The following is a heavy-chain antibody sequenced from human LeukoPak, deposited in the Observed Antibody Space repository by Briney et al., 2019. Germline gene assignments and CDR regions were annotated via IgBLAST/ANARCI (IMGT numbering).Heavy chain of an antibody. CDR3: ARAACSSTSCYYYYYMDV. Sequence: SETLSLTCTVSGGSISSYYWSWIRQPPGRGLEWIGHIYYSGSTNYNPSLKSRVTISVDTSKNQFSLKLSSVTAADTAVYYCARAACSSTSCYYYYYMDVWGKGTTVTVSS. CDR1: GGSISSYY. CDR2: IYYSGST. J-gene: IGHJ6*03. V-gene: IGHV4-59*01. D-gene: IGHD2-2*01.